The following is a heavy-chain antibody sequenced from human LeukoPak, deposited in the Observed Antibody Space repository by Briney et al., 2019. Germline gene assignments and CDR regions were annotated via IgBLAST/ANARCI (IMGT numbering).Heavy chain of an antibody. Sequence: PSETLSLTCAVSGGSISSSNWWSWVRQPPGKGLEWIGEIYHSGSTNYNPSLKSRVTISVDKSKNQFSLKLSSVTAADTAVYYCARGPGSLVVVAAGYYYGMDVWGQGTTVTVSS. CDR1: GGSISSSNW. CDR3: ARGPGSLVVVAAGYYYGMDV. V-gene: IGHV4-4*02. D-gene: IGHD2-15*01. CDR2: IYHSGST. J-gene: IGHJ6*02.